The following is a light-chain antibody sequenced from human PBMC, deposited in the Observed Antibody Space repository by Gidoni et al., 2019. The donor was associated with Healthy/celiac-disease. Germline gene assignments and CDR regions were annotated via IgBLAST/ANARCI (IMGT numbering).Light chain of an antibody. J-gene: IGKJ5*01. CDR2: GAS. CDR1: QRVSSN. V-gene: IGKV3-15*01. CDR3: QQYNNWPPLT. Sequence: ERVMTQSTATLSVSPGERATLSCRASQRVSSNLAWYQQKPGQAPRLLIYGASTRATGIPARFSGSGSGTEFTLTISSLQSEDFAVYYCQQYNNWPPLTFGQGTRLEIK.